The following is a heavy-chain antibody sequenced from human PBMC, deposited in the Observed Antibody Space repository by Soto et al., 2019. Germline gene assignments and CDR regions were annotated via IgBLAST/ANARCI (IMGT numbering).Heavy chain of an antibody. CDR2: INHSGST. CDR3: ARALKVATHDY. CDR1: GGSFSGYY. D-gene: IGHD5-12*01. J-gene: IGHJ4*02. Sequence: QVQLQQWGAGLLKPSETLSLTCAVYGGSFSGYYWGWFRQPPGKGLEWIGEINHSGSTNYNPSLKSRVTISVDTSKNQFSLKLSSVTAADTAVYYCARALKVATHDYWGQGTLVTVSS. V-gene: IGHV4-34*01.